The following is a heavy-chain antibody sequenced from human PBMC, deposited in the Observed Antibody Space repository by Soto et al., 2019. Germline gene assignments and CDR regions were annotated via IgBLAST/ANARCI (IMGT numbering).Heavy chain of an antibody. CDR3: ARPGVAVAGTRVAEYFQH. V-gene: IGHV3-66*02. D-gene: IGHD6-19*01. CDR2: IYSGGST. J-gene: IGHJ1*01. Sequence: GGSLRLSCAASGFTVSSNYMSWVRQAPGKGLEWVSVIYSGGSTYYADSVKGRFTISRDNSKNTLYLQMNSLRAEDTAVYYCARPGVAVAGTRVAEYFQHWGQGTLVTVSS. CDR1: GFTVSSNY.